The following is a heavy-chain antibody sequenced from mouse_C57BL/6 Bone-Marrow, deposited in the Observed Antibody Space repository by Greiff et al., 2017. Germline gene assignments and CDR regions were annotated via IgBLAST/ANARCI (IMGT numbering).Heavy chain of an antibody. CDR3: ARDRLHYYGRGDY. CDR1: GFTFSSYA. CDR2: ISDGGSYT. D-gene: IGHD1-1*01. J-gene: IGHJ4*01. V-gene: IGHV5-4*01. Sequence: DVKLVESGGGLVKPGGSLKLSCAASGFTFSSYAMSWVRQTPEKRLEWVATISDGGSYTYYPDNVKGRFPISRDNAKNNLYLQMSHLKSEDTAMYYCARDRLHYYGRGDYWGQGTSVTVSS.